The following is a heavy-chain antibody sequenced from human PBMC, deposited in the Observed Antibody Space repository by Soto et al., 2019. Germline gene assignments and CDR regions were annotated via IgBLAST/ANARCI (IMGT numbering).Heavy chain of an antibody. Sequence: SETLSLTCTVSGGSISSSRYYWGWIRQPPGKGLEWIGRIYYSGSTYYNPSLKSRVTISVDTSKNQFSLKLSSVTAADTAVYYCARRGVVAAINWFDPWGQGTLVTVSS. D-gene: IGHD2-15*01. J-gene: IGHJ5*02. CDR2: IYYSGST. V-gene: IGHV4-39*07. CDR1: GGSISSSRYY. CDR3: ARRGVVAAINWFDP.